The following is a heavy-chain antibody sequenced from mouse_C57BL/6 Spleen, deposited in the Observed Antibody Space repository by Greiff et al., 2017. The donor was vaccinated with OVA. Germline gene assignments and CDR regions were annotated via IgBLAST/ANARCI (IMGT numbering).Heavy chain of an antibody. CDR2: IDPEDGET. CDR1: GFNIKDYY. CDR3: ARSYYGSSYDWYFDV. J-gene: IGHJ1*03. V-gene: IGHV14-2*01. Sequence: VHVKQSGAELVKPGASVKLSCTASGFNIKDYYMHWVKQRTEQGLEWIGRIDPEDGETKYAPKFQGKATITADTSSNTAYLQLSSLTSEDTAVYYCARSYYGSSYDWYFDVWGTGTTVTVSS. D-gene: IGHD1-1*01.